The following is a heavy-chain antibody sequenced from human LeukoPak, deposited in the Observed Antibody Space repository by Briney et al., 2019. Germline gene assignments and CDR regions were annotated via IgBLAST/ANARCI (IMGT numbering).Heavy chain of an antibody. CDR3: ARDRMAAAGAGLIEY. Sequence: GGSLRLSCAAPGFTFSSYAVHWVRQTPGKGLEWVAVISYDGNKKYYADSVKGRFTISRDSSKNTLYLQMNSLRAEDTAVYYCARDRMAAAGAGLIEYWGQGTLVTVCS. CDR2: ISYDGNKK. D-gene: IGHD6-13*01. V-gene: IGHV3-30-3*01. CDR1: GFTFSSYA. J-gene: IGHJ4*02.